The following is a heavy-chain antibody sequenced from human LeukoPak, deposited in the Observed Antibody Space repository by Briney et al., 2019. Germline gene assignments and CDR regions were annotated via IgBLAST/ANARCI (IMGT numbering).Heavy chain of an antibody. CDR3: TTGIRGD. V-gene: IGHV3-15*04. Sequence: GGSLRLSCAASGFTFSSYAMSWVRQTPGKGLEWVGRIASKADGGTTDYAAPVKGRFTISRDDSKNTLFLQMNSLKTEDTAVYYCTTGIRGDCGQGTLVTVSS. CDR2: IASKADGGTT. CDR1: GFTFSSYA. J-gene: IGHJ4*02.